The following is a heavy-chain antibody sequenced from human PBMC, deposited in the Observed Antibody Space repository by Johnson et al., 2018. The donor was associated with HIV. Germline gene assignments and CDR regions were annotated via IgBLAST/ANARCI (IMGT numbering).Heavy chain of an antibody. Sequence: VQLVESGGGVVQPGGSLRLSCAASGFTFSSYAMHWVRQAPGKGLEWVAVISYDGSNKYYADSVKGRFTISRDNSKNTLYLQMNSLRAEDTAVYYCAKNSAAFDIWGQGTMVTVSS. J-gene: IGHJ3*02. CDR2: ISYDGSNK. CDR3: AKNSAAFDI. V-gene: IGHV3-30-3*02. CDR1: GFTFSSYA. D-gene: IGHD3-10*01.